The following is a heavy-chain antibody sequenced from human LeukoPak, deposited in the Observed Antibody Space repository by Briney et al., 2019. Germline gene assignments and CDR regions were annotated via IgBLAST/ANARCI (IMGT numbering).Heavy chain of an antibody. CDR2: INHSGST. D-gene: IGHD1-26*01. V-gene: IGHV4-34*01. Sequence: PSETLSLTCAVYGGSFSGYYWSWIRQPPGKGLEWIGEINHSGSTNYNPSLKSRVTISVDTSKNQFSLKLSSVTAADTAAYYCARDRGIVGALYYFDYWGQGTLVTVSS. CDR3: ARDRGIVGALYYFDY. J-gene: IGHJ4*02. CDR1: GGSFSGYY.